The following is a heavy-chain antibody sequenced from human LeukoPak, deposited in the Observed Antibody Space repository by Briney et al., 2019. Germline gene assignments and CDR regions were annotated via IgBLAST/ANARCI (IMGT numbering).Heavy chain of an antibody. Sequence: GGSLRLSCAASGFTVSSNYMSWVRQAPGKGLEWVSVIYSGGSTYYAASVKGRFTVSRDNSANTLSLQMNSLTVADTAIYYCVREDFAYVSETYRYWFDPWGQGTLVTVSS. CDR2: IYSGGST. CDR3: VREDFAYVSETYRYWFDP. J-gene: IGHJ5*02. D-gene: IGHD3-16*02. CDR1: GFTVSSNY. V-gene: IGHV3-53*01.